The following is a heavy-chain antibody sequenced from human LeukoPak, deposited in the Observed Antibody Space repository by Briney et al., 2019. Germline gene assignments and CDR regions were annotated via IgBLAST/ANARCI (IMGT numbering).Heavy chain of an antibody. CDR3: ATGPIGHSIGYKAGTAFDT. V-gene: IGHV1-24*01. CDR2: FNPEDGKT. CDR1: GDTLRELY. D-gene: IGHD5-24*01. Sequence: ASVKVSCKVSGDTLRELYIHWVRQAPGRGPEWMGGFNPEDGKTVYAQKFEGRVTMTEDTSADTAYMDLTNLRSEDTAVYYCATGPIGHSIGYKAGTAFDTWGQGTMVAVSS. J-gene: IGHJ3*02.